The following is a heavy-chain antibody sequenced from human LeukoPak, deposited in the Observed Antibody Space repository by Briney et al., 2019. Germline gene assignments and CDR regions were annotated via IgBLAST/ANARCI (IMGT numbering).Heavy chain of an antibody. CDR1: GGTFSSYA. V-gene: IGHV1-2*02. CDR2: INPNSGGT. Sequence: ASVKVSCKASGGTFSSYAISWVRQAPGQGLEWMGWINPNSGGTNYAQKFQGRVTMTRDTSISTAYMELSRLRSDDTAVYYCARDGGKRQWLTYFDYWGQGTLVTVSS. CDR3: ARDGGKRQWLTYFDY. D-gene: IGHD6-19*01. J-gene: IGHJ4*02.